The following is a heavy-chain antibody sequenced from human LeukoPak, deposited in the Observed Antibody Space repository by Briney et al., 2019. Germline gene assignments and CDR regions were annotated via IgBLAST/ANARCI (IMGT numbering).Heavy chain of an antibody. V-gene: IGHV1-2*02. Sequence: GASVKVSCKASGYTFTGYYMHWVRQAPGQGLEWMGWINPNSGGTNYAQKFQGRVTMTRDTSISTAYMELSRLRSDDTAVYYCASRTTGLMEWDAFDIWGQGTMVTVSS. CDR1: GYTFTGYY. D-gene: IGHD1-1*01. CDR2: INPNSGGT. CDR3: ASRTTGLMEWDAFDI. J-gene: IGHJ3*02.